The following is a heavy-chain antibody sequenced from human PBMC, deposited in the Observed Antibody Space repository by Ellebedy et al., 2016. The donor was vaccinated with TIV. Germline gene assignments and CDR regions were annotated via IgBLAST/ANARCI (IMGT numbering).Heavy chain of an antibody. J-gene: IGHJ3*02. CDR2: FDPEDGET. V-gene: IGHV1-24*01. Sequence: AASVKVSCKVFGYTLTELSMHWVRQAPGKGLEWMGGFDPEDGETIYAQKFQGRVTMTEDTSTDTAYMELSSLRSEDTAVYYCATGWYSSGDAFDIWGQGTMVTVSS. CDR1: GYTLTELS. CDR3: ATGWYSSGDAFDI. D-gene: IGHD6-19*01.